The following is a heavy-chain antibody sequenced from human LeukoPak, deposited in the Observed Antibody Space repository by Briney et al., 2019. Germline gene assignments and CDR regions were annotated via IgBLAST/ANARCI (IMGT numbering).Heavy chain of an antibody. Sequence: SVKLSCNASGYTFTDYFIHWVRQAPVQGLEWMRWINPKSGATRYTQIFQGRVTIDRATSIGTVYMELSRLSSDAAAIYYCARDGPSVFDYWGQGTVLTVSS. CDR1: GYTFTDYF. CDR3: ARDGPSVFDY. D-gene: IGHD3-10*01. J-gene: IGHJ4*02. CDR2: INPKSGAT. V-gene: IGHV1-2*02.